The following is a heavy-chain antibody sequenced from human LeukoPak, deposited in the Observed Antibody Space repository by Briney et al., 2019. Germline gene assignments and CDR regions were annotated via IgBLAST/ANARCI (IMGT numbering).Heavy chain of an antibody. D-gene: IGHD3-10*01. CDR3: AIQKADLITMIRGIIAY. CDR1: GFTFSSYW. V-gene: IGHV3-7*01. J-gene: IGHJ4*02. Sequence: GGSLRLSCAASGFTFSSYWMTWVRQAPGKGLEWVANIKQDGSEKYYVDSVKGRFTISRDNAKNSLYLQMNSLRAEDTAVYYCAIQKADLITMIRGIIAYWGQGTLVTVSS. CDR2: IKQDGSEK.